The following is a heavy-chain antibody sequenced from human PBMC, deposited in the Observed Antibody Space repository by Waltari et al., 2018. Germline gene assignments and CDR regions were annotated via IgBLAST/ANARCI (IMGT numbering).Heavy chain of an antibody. J-gene: IGHJ3*01. CDR2: IIPIYGRP. CDR3: ARRDLGFAFDV. D-gene: IGHD1-26*01. V-gene: IGHV1-69*12. CDR1: GGTLGSYS. Sequence: VHLVQSGAEMRKPGYSVKVSCKASGGTLGSYSIAWVRQAAGQGLEWLGGIIPIYGRPQYANNFQGRVTLTADASTTTVFLEMSGLRAEDTAIYFCARRDLGFAFDVWGQGTLVIVSS.